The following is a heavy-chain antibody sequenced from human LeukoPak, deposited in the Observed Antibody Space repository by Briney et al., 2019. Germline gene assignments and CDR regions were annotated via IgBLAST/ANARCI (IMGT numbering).Heavy chain of an antibody. CDR3: ARDYDSSGYYHY. D-gene: IGHD3-22*01. J-gene: IGHJ4*02. V-gene: IGHV3-33*01. CDR1: GFTFSSYG. CDR2: IWYDGSNK. Sequence: GGSLRLSCAAPGFTFSSYGMHWVRQAPGKGLEWVAVIWYDGSNKYYADSVKGRFTISRDNSKNTLYLQMNSLRAEDTAVYYCARDYDSSGYYHYWGQGTLVTVSS.